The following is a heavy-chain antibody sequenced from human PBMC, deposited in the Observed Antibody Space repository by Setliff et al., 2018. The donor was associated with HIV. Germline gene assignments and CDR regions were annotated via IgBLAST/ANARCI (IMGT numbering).Heavy chain of an antibody. CDR3: ARDGASGSGYYWADY. V-gene: IGHV1-46*01. D-gene: IGHD3-3*01. CDR1: GYTFINNY. Sequence: WASVKVSCKASGYTFINNYIHWVRQAPGQGLEWMGAIIPSGGSTGYAEKFQARVTLTRDTSTSTVYMELSGLREEDTAVYYCARDGASGSGYYWADYWGQGTLVTVSS. J-gene: IGHJ4*02. CDR2: IIPSGGST.